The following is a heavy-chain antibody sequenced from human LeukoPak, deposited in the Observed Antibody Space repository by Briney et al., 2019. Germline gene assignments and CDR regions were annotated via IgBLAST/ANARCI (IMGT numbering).Heavy chain of an antibody. J-gene: IGHJ5*02. CDR1: GGSFSGYY. Sequence: SETLSLTCAVYGGSFSGYYWSWIRQPPGKGLEWIGEINHSGSTNYNPSLKSRVTISVDTSKNQFSLKLSSVTAADTAVYYCARDSYKPDIVVVPAPIGAVGWFDPWGQGTLVTVSS. V-gene: IGHV4-34*01. D-gene: IGHD2-2*02. CDR3: ARDSYKPDIVVVPAPIGAVGWFDP. CDR2: INHSGST.